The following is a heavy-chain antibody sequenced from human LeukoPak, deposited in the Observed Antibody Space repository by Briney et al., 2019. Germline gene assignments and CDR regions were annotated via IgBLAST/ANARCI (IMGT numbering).Heavy chain of an antibody. Sequence: SQTLSLTCAISGDSVSSNTAAWNWIRQSPSRGLEWLGRTYYRSKRYNDYAISVRSRITINSDTSQNQLSLQLNSVTPEDTAVYYCARIAVADSLVWGQGTLVVVSS. CDR3: ARIAVADSLV. D-gene: IGHD6-19*01. V-gene: IGHV6-1*01. CDR2: TYYRSKRYN. J-gene: IGHJ4*02. CDR1: GDSVSSNTAA.